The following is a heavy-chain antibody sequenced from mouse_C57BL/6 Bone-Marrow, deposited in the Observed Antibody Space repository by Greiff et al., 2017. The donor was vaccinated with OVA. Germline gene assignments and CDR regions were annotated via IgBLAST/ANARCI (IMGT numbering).Heavy chain of an antibody. Sequence: EVKLMESGGGLVKPGGSLKLSCAASGFTFSSYAMSWVRQTPEKRLEWVATISDGGSYTYYPDNVKSRFTISRDNAKNNLYLQMSHLKSEDTAMYYCARGNYGSRQAWFAYWGQGTLVTVSA. D-gene: IGHD1-1*01. V-gene: IGHV5-4*03. CDR2: ISDGGSYT. CDR1: GFTFSSYA. CDR3: ARGNYGSRQAWFAY. J-gene: IGHJ3*01.